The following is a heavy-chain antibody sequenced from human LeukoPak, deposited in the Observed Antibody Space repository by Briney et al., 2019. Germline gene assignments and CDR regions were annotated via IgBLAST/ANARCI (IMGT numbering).Heavy chain of an antibody. Sequence: PGGSLRLSCAASGFIVSGNHMNWVRLAPGKGLEWVSSITSSSSYIYYADSVKGRFTISRDNAKNSLYLQMNSLRAEDTAVYYCARHVVAVGFDYWGQGTLVTVSS. CDR3: ARHVVAVGFDY. CDR1: GFIVSGNH. V-gene: IGHV3-21*01. J-gene: IGHJ4*02. CDR2: ITSSSSYI. D-gene: IGHD3-22*01.